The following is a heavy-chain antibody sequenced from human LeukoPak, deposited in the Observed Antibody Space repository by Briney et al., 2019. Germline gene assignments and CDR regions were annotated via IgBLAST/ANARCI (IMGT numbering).Heavy chain of an antibody. Sequence: KSSETLSLTCTVSGGSISSSSYYWGWIRQPPGKGLEWIGSIYYSGSTYYNPSLKSRVTISVDTSKNQFSLKLSSVTAADTAVYYCARASDSYGYQWYFDLWGRGTLVTVSS. CDR3: ARASDSYGYQWYFDL. J-gene: IGHJ2*01. CDR2: IYYSGST. D-gene: IGHD5-18*01. CDR1: GGSISSSSYY. V-gene: IGHV4-39*01.